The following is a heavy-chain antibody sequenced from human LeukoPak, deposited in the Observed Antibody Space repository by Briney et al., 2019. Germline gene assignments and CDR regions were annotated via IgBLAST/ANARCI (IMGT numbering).Heavy chain of an antibody. Sequence: GGSLRLSCATSGVTFADYALHWLRQTPGKRLEWVSLARGHNTLYSDSVKGRFTAYRDNTRNSLYLQMNNLRTEDTGLYFWTKEKYTLDFDYWGRGTLVTVSS. J-gene: IGHJ4*02. D-gene: IGHD1-1*01. CDR1: GVTFADYA. CDR3: TKEKYTLDFDY. V-gene: IGHV3-43*01. CDR2: ARGHNT.